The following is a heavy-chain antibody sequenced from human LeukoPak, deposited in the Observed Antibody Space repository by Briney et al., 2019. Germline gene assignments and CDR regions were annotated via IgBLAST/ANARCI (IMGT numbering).Heavy chain of an antibody. D-gene: IGHD2-15*01. J-gene: IGHJ4*02. CDR2: ISGSGGST. CDR3: AKVRQDIVVVVASFDY. Sequence: GGSLRLSCAASGFTFSSYSMNWVRQAPGKGLEWVSAISGSGGSTYYADSVKGRFTISRDNSKNTLYLQMNSLRAEDTAVYYCAKVRQDIVVVVASFDYWGQGTLVTVSS. CDR1: GFTFSSYS. V-gene: IGHV3-23*01.